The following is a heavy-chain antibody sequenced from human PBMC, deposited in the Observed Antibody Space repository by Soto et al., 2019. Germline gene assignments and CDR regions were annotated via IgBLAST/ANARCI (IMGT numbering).Heavy chain of an antibody. CDR1: GYTFTSHE. D-gene: IGHD3-22*01. J-gene: IGHJ5*02. CDR2: MNPNRGNT. Sequence: ASVKVSCKASGYTFTSHEINWVRQATGQGLEWMGWMNPNRGNTGYAQKFQGRVTMTRGTSISTAYMELSNLRSEDTAVYYCVRGYPYSSGPWGQGTLVTVSS. CDR3: VRGYPYSSGP. V-gene: IGHV1-8*01.